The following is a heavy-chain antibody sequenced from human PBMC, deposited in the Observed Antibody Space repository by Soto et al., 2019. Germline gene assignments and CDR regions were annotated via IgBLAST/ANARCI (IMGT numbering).Heavy chain of an antibody. Sequence: PSETLPLTCTVSGGSISSNSYYWRWIRQPPGKVLEWIRSIYYSGSTYYNPSLKNRLTIAVDTSKNQFSLKLSSVTTADTAVYYCARHPSSDYVFDIWGEGTMVSVS. V-gene: IGHV4-39*01. CDR1: GGSISSNSYY. D-gene: IGHD4-17*01. J-gene: IGHJ3*02. CDR2: IYYSGST. CDR3: ARHPSSDYVFDI.